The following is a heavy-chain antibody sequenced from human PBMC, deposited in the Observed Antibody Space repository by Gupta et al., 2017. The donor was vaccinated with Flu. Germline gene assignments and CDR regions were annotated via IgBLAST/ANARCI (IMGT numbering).Heavy chain of an antibody. V-gene: IGHV1-69*06. CDR3: ASRGCSSTSCYLPYYYYYGMDV. Sequence: QVQLVQSGAEVKKPGSSVKVSCKASGGTFSSYAISWVRQAPGQGLEWMGGIIPIFGTANYAQKFQGRVTITAVKSTSTAYMELSSLRSEDTAVYYCASRGCSSTSCYLPYYYYYGMDVWGQGTTVTVSS. CDR1: GGTFSSYA. CDR2: IIPIFGTA. D-gene: IGHD2-2*01. J-gene: IGHJ6*02.